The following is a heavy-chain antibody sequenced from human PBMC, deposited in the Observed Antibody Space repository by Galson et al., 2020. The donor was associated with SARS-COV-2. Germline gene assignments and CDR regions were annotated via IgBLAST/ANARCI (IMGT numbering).Heavy chain of an antibody. CDR2: ISSSGSTI. CDR1: GFTFSDYY. J-gene: IGHJ4*02. Sequence: GGSLRLSCAASGFTFSDYYMSWIRQAPGKGLEWVSYISSSGSTIYYADSVKGRFTISRDNAKNSLYLQMNSLRAEDTAVYYCASPAAAGAIDYWGQGTLVTVSS. D-gene: IGHD6-13*01. CDR3: ASPAAAGAIDY. V-gene: IGHV3-11*01.